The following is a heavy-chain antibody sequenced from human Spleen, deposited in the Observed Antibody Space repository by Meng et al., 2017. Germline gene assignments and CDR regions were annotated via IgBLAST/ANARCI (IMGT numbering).Heavy chain of an antibody. CDR1: GDSISSRDW. CDR2: ISQGSGRT. J-gene: IGHJ5*02. CDR3: VRNEGYSFGA. D-gene: IGHD2-21*01. Sequence: QVQLQQWGAVLLKPSGTLPLTCAVSGDSISSRDWWSWVRQPPGKGLEWIGEISQGSGRTNYNPSLKSRVTISLDKSKNQFSLNVNSVTAADTAVYYCVRNEGYSFGAWGQGTLVTVSS. V-gene: IGHV4-4*02.